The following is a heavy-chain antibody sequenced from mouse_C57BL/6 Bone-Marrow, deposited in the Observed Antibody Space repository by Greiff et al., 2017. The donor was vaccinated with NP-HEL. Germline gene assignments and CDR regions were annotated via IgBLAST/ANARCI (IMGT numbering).Heavy chain of an antibody. J-gene: IGHJ2*01. D-gene: IGHD2-3*01. CDR2: IHPNSGST. CDR3: ARWLLRYYFDY. Sequence: VQLQQSGAELVKPGASVKLSCKASGYTFTSYWMHWVKQRPGQGLEWIGMIHPNSGSTNYNEKFKSKATLTVDKSSSTAYMQLSSLTSEDSAVYYCARWLLRYYFDYWGQGTTLTVSS. V-gene: IGHV1-64*01. CDR1: GYTFTSYW.